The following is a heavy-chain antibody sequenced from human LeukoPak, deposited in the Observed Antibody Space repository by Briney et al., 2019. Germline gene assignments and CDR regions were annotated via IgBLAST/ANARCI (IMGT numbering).Heavy chain of an antibody. CDR1: GFSFSNYD. J-gene: IGHJ3*01. D-gene: IGHD2-2*01. CDR3: ARVARPPYKLCGSVTCYGEDAFDF. V-gene: IGHV1-8*01. Sequence: ASVKVSCKASGFSFSNYDINWVRQAPGQGLEWVGGTNPHSERTGYAEKFRDRVTMTGDTSISTAYMELSSLTSEDTAVYYCARVARPPYKLCGSVTCYGEDAFDFWGQGTMVTVSS. CDR2: TNPHSERT.